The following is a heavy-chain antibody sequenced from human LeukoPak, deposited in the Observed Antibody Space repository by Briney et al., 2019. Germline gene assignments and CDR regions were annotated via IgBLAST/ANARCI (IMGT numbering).Heavy chain of an antibody. CDR3: ARDNWVDC. Sequence: SCKASGGTFSSYAMSWVRQAPGKGLEWVSAISGSGGSTYYADSVKGRFTISRDNSKNTLYLQMNSLKVEDTAIYCCARDNWVDCWGQGTLVTVSS. J-gene: IGHJ5*01. CDR1: GGTFSSYA. CDR2: ISGSGGST. V-gene: IGHV3-23*01.